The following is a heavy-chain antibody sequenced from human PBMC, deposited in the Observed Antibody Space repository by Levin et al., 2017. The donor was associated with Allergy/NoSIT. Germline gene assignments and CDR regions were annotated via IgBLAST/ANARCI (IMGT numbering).Heavy chain of an antibody. V-gene: IGHV1-2*02. J-gene: IGHJ4*02. CDR3: ARDVTPYYYDSSGYTPFDY. D-gene: IGHD3-22*01. Sequence: ASVKVSCKASGYTFTGYYMHWVRQAPGQGLEWMGWINPNSGGTNYAQKFQGRVTMTRDTSISTAYMELSRLRSDDTAVYYCARDVTPYYYDSSGYTPFDYWGQGTLVTVSS. CDR2: INPNSGGT. CDR1: GYTFTGYY.